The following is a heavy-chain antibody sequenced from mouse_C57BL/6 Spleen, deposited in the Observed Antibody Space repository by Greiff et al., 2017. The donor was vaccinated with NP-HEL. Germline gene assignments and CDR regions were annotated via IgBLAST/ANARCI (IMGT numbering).Heavy chain of an antibody. J-gene: IGHJ3*01. V-gene: IGHV1-76*01. CDR2: IYPGSGNT. CDR3: AKSGDCDAWFAY. Sequence: VQLQQSGAELVRPGASVKLSCKASGYTFTDYYINWVKQRPGQGLEWIARIYPGSGNTYYNEKFKGKATLTAEKSSSTAYMQLSSLTSEDSAVYFGAKSGDCDAWFAYWGQGTLVTVSA. D-gene: IGHD2-4*01. CDR1: GYTFTDYY.